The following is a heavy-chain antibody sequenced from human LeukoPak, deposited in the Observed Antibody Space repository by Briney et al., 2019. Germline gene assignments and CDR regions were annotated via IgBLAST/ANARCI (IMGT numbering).Heavy chain of an antibody. CDR2: ISSTGDTI. V-gene: IGHV3-48*01. J-gene: IGHJ6*02. CDR3: ARRLPYYGVDV. D-gene: IGHD5-18*01. CDR1: GFTFSSHT. Sequence: GGSLRLSCAASGFTFSSHTMNWVRQAPGKGLEWVSYISSTGDTIYYADSVKGRFTISRDNAKHSVYLQMNSLRAEDTAVYYCARRLPYYGVDVWGQGTTVTVSS.